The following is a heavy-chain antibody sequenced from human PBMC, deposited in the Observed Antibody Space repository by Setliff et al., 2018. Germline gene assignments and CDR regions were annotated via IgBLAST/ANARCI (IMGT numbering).Heavy chain of an antibody. J-gene: IGHJ6*03. CDR2: IIPIFGTA. V-gene: IGHV1-69*13. CDR1: GYTFTSYD. CDR3: ATVVRGGTSRTSYYYYYMDV. Sequence: SVKVSCKASGYTFTSYDISWVRQAPGQGLEWMGGIIPIFGTANYAQRFQGRVTITADESTSTAYMELSSLRSDDTGVYYCATVVRGGTSRTSYYYYYMDVWGKGTTVTVSS. D-gene: IGHD1-26*01.